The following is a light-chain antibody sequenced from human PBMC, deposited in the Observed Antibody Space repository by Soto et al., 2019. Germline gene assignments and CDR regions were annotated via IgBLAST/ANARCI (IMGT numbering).Light chain of an antibody. CDR3: QRYNSAPLN. J-gene: IGKJ4*01. Sequence: IQMTQSPSSLSASVGDRVTITCRASQGISNYLAWYQQKPGKVPKLLIFGASTLQSGVPSRFSGSGSGTDFTLSISSLQPESVATYYCQRYNSAPLNFGGVTKVALK. CDR1: QGISNY. V-gene: IGKV1-27*01. CDR2: GAS.